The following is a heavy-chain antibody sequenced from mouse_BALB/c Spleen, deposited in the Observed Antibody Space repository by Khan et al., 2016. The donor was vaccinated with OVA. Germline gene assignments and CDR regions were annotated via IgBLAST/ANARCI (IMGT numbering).Heavy chain of an antibody. J-gene: IGHJ2*01. CDR3: VRDHEGY. Sequence: QIQLVQSGPELKKPGETVKLSCKAFGYTFKDYVMNWVKQSSGEGLKWMGWLNTYTGEPTYADDFEGRFAFSLETSANTAYLQISSLKDEDTATYFCVRDHEGYWGQGTALTVSS. CDR1: GYTFKDYV. V-gene: IGHV9-3-1*01. CDR2: LNTYTGEP.